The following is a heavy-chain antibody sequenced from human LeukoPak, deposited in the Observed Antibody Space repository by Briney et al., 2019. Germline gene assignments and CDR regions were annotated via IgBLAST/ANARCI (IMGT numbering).Heavy chain of an antibody. Sequence: ASEKVSCKASGGTFSSYAITWVRQAPGQGLEWMGIINPSGGSTSYAQKFQGRVTMTRDTSTSTVYMELSSLRSEDTAVYYCARDAYYAHYAFDIWGQGTMVTVSS. CDR1: GGTFSSYA. D-gene: IGHD3-3*01. CDR2: INPSGGST. V-gene: IGHV1-46*01. J-gene: IGHJ3*02. CDR3: ARDAYYAHYAFDI.